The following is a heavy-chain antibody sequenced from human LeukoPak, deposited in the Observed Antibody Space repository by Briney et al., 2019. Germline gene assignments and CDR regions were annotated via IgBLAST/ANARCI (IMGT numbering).Heavy chain of an antibody. J-gene: IGHJ4*02. CDR2: ISWNSGSI. Sequence: GGSLRLSCAASGFTFDDYAMHWVRQAPGKGLEWVSGISWNSGSIGYADSVKGRFTISRDNAKSSLYLQMNSLRAEDTALYYCAKARRFVDTLDYWGQGTLVTVSS. V-gene: IGHV3-9*01. CDR3: AKARRFVDTLDY. CDR1: GFTFDDYA. D-gene: IGHD5-18*01.